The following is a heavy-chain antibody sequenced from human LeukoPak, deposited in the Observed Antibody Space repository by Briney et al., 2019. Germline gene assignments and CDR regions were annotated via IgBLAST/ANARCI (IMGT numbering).Heavy chain of an antibody. D-gene: IGHD3-9*01. CDR2: MNPNRGNT. J-gene: IGHJ6*03. V-gene: IGHV1-8*01. CDR3: ARAYSIGGYFVWLVSYMDV. Sequence: ASVRVSCKASGYTFTSYDINWVRQAPGQGVEGRGWMNPNRGNTDYAQTLQGRVTMTRKTSISTAYMEMSRLRAEETAVYYCARAYSIGGYFVWLVSYMDVWGKGTTVTVSS. CDR1: GYTFTSYD.